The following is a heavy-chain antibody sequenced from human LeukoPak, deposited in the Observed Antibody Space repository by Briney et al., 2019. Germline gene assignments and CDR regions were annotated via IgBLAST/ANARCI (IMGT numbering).Heavy chain of an antibody. D-gene: IGHD6-13*01. CDR3: AKDQPRIAAAGTDDY. J-gene: IGHJ4*02. CDR1: GFTFSSYA. V-gene: IGHV3-23*01. Sequence: GRSLRLSCAASGFTFSSYAMSWVRQAPGKGLEWVSAISGSGGSTYYADSVKGRFTISRDNSKNTLYLQMSSLRAEDTAVYYCAKDQPRIAAAGTDDYWGQGTLVTVSS. CDR2: ISGSGGST.